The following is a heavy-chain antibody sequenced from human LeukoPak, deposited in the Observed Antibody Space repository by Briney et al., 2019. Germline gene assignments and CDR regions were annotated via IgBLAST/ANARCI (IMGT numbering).Heavy chain of an antibody. Sequence: QSGVSLRLSCAASGFTFSSYAMHWVRQAPGKGLEWVAVISYDGSNKYYADSVKGQFTISRDNSKNTLYLQMNSLRTEDTGVYFCVRDAGGYWGQGTLVTVSS. V-gene: IGHV3-30-3*01. CDR2: ISYDGSNK. CDR3: VRDAGGY. D-gene: IGHD1-14*01. CDR1: GFTFSSYA. J-gene: IGHJ4*02.